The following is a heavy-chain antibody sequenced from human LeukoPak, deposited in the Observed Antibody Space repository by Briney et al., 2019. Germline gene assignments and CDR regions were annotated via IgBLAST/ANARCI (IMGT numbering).Heavy chain of an antibody. CDR3: ARDPLRYPGGAGMATGGNPDI. CDR2: IIPIFGAA. V-gene: IGHV1-69*05. CDR1: GGTFSGYA. J-gene: IGHJ3*02. D-gene: IGHD5-24*01. Sequence: SLKVSCKASGGTFSGYAVSWVRKGPEQRLEWMGRIIPIFGAANYAQKFQGRVTISTDESTSTAYMELSSLRSEDTAVYYCARDPLRYPGGAGMATGGNPDIWGQGTRVTVSS.